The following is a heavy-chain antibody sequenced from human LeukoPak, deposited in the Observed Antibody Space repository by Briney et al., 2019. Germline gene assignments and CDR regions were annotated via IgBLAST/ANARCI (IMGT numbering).Heavy chain of an antibody. CDR3: ARVDYSSGFQNDY. V-gene: IGHV1-2*06. CDR1: GYTFTGYY. CDR2: INPNSGGT. J-gene: IGHJ4*02. D-gene: IGHD6-19*01. Sequence: WASVKVSCKASGYTFTGYYMHWVRQAPGQGLEWMGRINPNSGGTNYAQKFQGRGTMTRDTSISTAYMELSRLRSDDTAVYYCARVDYSSGFQNDYWGQGTLVTVSS.